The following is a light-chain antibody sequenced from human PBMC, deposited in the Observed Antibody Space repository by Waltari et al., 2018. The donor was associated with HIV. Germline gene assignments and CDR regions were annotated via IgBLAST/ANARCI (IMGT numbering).Light chain of an antibody. CDR2: DSK. J-gene: IGLJ3*02. CDR1: RSNVGNNY. V-gene: IGLV1-51*01. CDR3: GTWDSGLSAEV. Sequence: QSVLTQPPSVSAAPGQKVTLSCSGRRSNVGNNYVSWYQQLPGTAPKLLIYDSKQRPSGIPDRISGSKSGTSATLGITGLQTGDEADYYCGTWDSGLSAEVFGGGTKVTVL.